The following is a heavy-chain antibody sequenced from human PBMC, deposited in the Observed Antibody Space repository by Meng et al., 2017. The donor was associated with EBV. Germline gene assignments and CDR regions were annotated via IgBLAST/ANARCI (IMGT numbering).Heavy chain of an antibody. D-gene: IGHD3-22*01. Sequence: LQGSAPGLVQPCGPLSLSCAVSGGSISSSNWWSWVRQPPGKGLEWIGEIYHSGSTNYNPSLKSRVTISVDKSKNQFSLKLSSVTAADTAVYYCARRSLDYYDSSGFDYWGQGTLVTVSS. V-gene: IGHV4-4*02. CDR3: ARRSLDYYDSSGFDY. CDR1: GGSISSSNW. CDR2: IYHSGST. J-gene: IGHJ4*02.